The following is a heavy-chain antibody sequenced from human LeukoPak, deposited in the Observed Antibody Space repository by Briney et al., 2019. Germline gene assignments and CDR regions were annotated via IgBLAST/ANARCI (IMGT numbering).Heavy chain of an antibody. D-gene: IGHD3-3*01. CDR2: ISWNSGST. Sequence: GGSLRLSCAASGFTFDDYAMHWVRQAPGKGLEWVSGISWNSGSTSYADSVKGRFTISRDNAKNTLYLQMNSLRAEDTAVYYCARLGGQPKYDFWSGYYPYWYFDLWGRGTLVTVSS. CDR3: ARLGGQPKYDFWSGYYPYWYFDL. CDR1: GFTFDDYA. V-gene: IGHV3-9*01. J-gene: IGHJ2*01.